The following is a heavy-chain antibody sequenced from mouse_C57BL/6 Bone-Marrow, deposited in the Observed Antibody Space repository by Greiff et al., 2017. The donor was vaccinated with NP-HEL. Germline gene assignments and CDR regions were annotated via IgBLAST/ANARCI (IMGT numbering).Heavy chain of an antibody. CDR1: GYTFTSYT. V-gene: IGHV1-4*01. D-gene: IGHD2-1*01. Sequence: QVQLQQSGAELARPGASVKMSCKASGYTFTSYTMHWVKQRPGQGLEWIGYINPSSGYTKYNQKFKDKATLTADKSSSTAYMQLSSLTSEDSAVYYCARSTIYSWFAYWGQGTLVTVSA. J-gene: IGHJ3*01. CDR2: INPSSGYT. CDR3: ARSTIYSWFAY.